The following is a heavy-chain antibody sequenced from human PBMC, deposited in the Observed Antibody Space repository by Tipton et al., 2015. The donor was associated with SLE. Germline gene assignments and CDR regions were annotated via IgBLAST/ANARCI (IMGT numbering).Heavy chain of an antibody. CDR1: GGSISSSSYY. CDR3: ARDGGEAAAGTGAFDI. Sequence: LRLSCTVSGGSISSSSYYWGWIRQPPGKGLEWIGSIYYSWSTYYNPSLKSRVTISVDTSKNQFSLKLSSVTAADTAVYYCARDGGEAAAGTGAFDIWGQGTMVTVSS. D-gene: IGHD6-13*01. J-gene: IGHJ3*02. CDR2: IYYSWST. V-gene: IGHV4-39*07.